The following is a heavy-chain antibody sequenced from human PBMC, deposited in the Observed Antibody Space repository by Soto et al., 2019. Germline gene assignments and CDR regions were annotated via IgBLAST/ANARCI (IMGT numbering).Heavy chain of an antibody. J-gene: IGHJ4*02. CDR2: IDTSGGVT. CDR1: GFTFSSFF. CDR3: ARDDDSAMALNFDY. D-gene: IGHD5-18*01. Sequence: VGSLRLSCTASGFTFSSFFMNWVRQAPGKGLEWVSGIDTSGGVTKYADSVKGRFTISRDNSKNTLYLQMSSLRDEDTAVYYCARDDDSAMALNFDYWGQGTLVTVSS. V-gene: IGHV3-23*01.